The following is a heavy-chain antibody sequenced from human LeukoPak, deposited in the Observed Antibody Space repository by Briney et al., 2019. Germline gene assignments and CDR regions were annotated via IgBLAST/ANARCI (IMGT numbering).Heavy chain of an antibody. J-gene: IGHJ4*02. D-gene: IGHD1-14*01. CDR2: ISYDGSNK. Sequence: GRSLRLSCAASGFTFSSYGMHWVRQAPGKGLEWVAVISYDGSNKYYADSVKGRFTISRENSKNTLYLQMNSLRAEDTAVYYCAKDDTITVFDYWCQGTLVTVSS. V-gene: IGHV3-30*18. CDR3: AKDDTITVFDY. CDR1: GFTFSSYG.